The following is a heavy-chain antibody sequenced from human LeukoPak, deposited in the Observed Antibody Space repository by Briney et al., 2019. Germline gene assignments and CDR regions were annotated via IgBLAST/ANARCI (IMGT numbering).Heavy chain of an antibody. CDR1: GYTFTGYY. CDR2: INPNSGGT. J-gene: IGHJ3*02. Sequence: VASAKVSCKASGYTFTGYYMHWVRQAPGQGLEWMGWINPNSGGTNYAQKFQGRVTMTRDTSISTAYMELSRLRSDDTAVYYCARGDTMIETGAFDIWGQGTMVTVSS. CDR3: ARGDTMIETGAFDI. D-gene: IGHD3-22*01. V-gene: IGHV1-2*02.